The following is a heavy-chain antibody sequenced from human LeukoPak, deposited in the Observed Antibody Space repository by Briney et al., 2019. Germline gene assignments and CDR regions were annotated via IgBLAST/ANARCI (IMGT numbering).Heavy chain of an antibody. J-gene: IGHJ4*02. Sequence: GGSLRLSCAASGFTFSSYAMHWVRQAPGKGLEYVSAISSNGGSTYYANSVKGRFTISRDNSKNTLYLQMGSLRAEDMAVYYCARALGAHYFDYWGQGTLVTVSS. D-gene: IGHD3-16*01. CDR2: ISSNGGST. V-gene: IGHV3-64*01. CDR3: ARALGAHYFDY. CDR1: GFTFSSYA.